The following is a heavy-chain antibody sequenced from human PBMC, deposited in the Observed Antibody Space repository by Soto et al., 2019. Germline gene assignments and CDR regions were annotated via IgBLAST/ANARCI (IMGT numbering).Heavy chain of an antibody. Sequence: GGTLRLSCAASGCTFSTYAMHWVRQAPGKGLARVTIISFDESIKYYAASVKGRFSSSRDVSKSTLYLHMSSLRAEDTACYYCVRGHNTSYSGSSSFTFYFDYWGQGTMVTVSS. CDR3: VRGHNTSYSGSSSFTFYFDY. V-gene: IGHV3-30-3*01. CDR1: GCTFSTYA. CDR2: ISFDESIK. J-gene: IGHJ4*02. D-gene: IGHD3-22*01.